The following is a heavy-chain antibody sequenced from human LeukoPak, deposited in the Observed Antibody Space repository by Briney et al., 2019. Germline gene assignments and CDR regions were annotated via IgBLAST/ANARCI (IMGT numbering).Heavy chain of an antibody. CDR3: ARSYCSGGSCYEDRDY. V-gene: IGHV1-2*02. J-gene: IGHJ4*02. Sequence: ASVTVSCKASGYTFTGYYMHWVRQAPGQGLEWMGWINPNSGGTNYAQKFQGRVTMTRDTSISTAYMELSRLRSDDTAVYYCARSYCSGGSCYEDRDYWGQGTLVTVSS. CDR1: GYTFTGYY. D-gene: IGHD2-15*01. CDR2: INPNSGGT.